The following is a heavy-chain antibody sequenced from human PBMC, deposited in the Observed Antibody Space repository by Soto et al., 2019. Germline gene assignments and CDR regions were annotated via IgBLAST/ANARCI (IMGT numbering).Heavy chain of an antibody. CDR2: ISSNTGNT. CDR3: ARVPRKIVAMVTGDY. J-gene: IGHJ4*02. CDR1: GYPFTSFG. D-gene: IGHD2-15*01. Sequence: GPEVMKPGASVKVSCKTSGYPFTSFGISWVRQAPGQGLEWMGWISSNTGNTKYAEKFQGRVTLSTYTSTRTAFMELRSLRSDDTAVYYCARVPRKIVAMVTGDYWGQGTLVTVSS. V-gene: IGHV1-18*04.